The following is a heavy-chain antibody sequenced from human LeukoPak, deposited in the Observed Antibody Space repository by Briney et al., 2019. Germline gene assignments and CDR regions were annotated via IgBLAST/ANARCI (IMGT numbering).Heavy chain of an antibody. CDR2: IYYSGST. Sequence: PSETLSLTCTVSGGSISSYYWSWTRQPPGKGLEWIGYIYYSGSTNYNPSLKSRVTISVDTSKNQFSLKLSSVTAADTAVYYCARDLYCSGGSCRDYWGQGTLVTVSS. CDR1: GGSISSYY. D-gene: IGHD2-15*01. V-gene: IGHV4-59*01. J-gene: IGHJ4*02. CDR3: ARDLYCSGGSCRDY.